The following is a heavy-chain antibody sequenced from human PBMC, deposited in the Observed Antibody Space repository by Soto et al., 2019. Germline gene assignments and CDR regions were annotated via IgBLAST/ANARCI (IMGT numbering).Heavy chain of an antibody. V-gene: IGHV1-18*01. CDR3: ASSVTMVLYY. CDR2: ISAYNGNT. D-gene: IGHD3-10*01. J-gene: IGHJ4*02. CDR1: SYTISNYG. Sequence: GASVPVACKASSYTISNYGISLVRQAPGQGLEWMGLISAYNGNTNYAQKFQGRVTMTADTSTSTAYMELRSLRSDDTAVYYCASSVTMVLYYWGQGTLVTVSS.